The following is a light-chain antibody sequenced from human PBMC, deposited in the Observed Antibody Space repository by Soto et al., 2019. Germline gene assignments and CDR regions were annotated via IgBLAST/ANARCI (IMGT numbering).Light chain of an antibody. CDR3: LQHYSHPPWT. J-gene: IGKJ1*01. V-gene: IGKV1-17*02. CDR1: QAISDD. Sequence: DIQMTKSPSSLSASVGDRVSITCRASQAISDDLNWYQQKPGKAPKRLIYAAYTLQSGVPSKFSGSGYGTDFTLTISDLQPEDSATYYCLQHYSHPPWTFGQGTKVEIK. CDR2: AAY.